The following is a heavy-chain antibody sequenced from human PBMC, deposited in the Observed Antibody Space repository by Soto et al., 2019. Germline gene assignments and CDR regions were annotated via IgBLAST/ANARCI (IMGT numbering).Heavy chain of an antibody. J-gene: IGHJ4*02. Sequence: EVQLVESGGGLVQPGGSLRLSCVASGLSISDYYMDWVRQAPGKEMEWIGRSRDKTRGYSTEFAASVKGRLTVSRDDSKNSLYLQLNSLKTDDTAVYYCIRSQQLVMGHYYFDSWGQGTLVTVSS. V-gene: IGHV3-72*01. CDR2: SRDKTRGYST. CDR3: IRSQQLVMGHYYFDS. CDR1: GLSISDYY. D-gene: IGHD6-13*01.